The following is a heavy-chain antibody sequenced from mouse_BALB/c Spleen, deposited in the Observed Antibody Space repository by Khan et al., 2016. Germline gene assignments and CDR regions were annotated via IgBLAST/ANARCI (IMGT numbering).Heavy chain of an antibody. Sequence: EVQLQESGPGLVKPSQSLSLTCTVTGYSITSDYAWNWIRQFPGNKLEWMGYISYSGSTSYNPTLKSRISIPRDTSKNQFFLQLNSVTTEDTATYYCARDYYGSSYFDYLGQGTTLTVSS. D-gene: IGHD1-1*01. V-gene: IGHV3-2*02. CDR2: ISYSGST. J-gene: IGHJ2*01. CDR3: ARDYYGSSYFDY. CDR1: GYSITSDYA.